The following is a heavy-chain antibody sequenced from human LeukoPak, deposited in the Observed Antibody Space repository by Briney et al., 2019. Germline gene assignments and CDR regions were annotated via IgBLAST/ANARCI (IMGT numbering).Heavy chain of an antibody. CDR3: ARVERLRLGELSAPWAMDV. J-gene: IGHJ6*02. V-gene: IGHV3-48*03. CDR1: GSTFSSYE. CDR2: GSQSGATT. D-gene: IGHD3-16*02. Sequence: GGSLRLSCAASGSTFSSYEIQWVRQAPGKGLEWISYGSQSGATTYFADSVKGRFIISRDNAKNSLYMQMNSLRAEDTAVYYCARVERLRLGELSAPWAMDVWGQGTTVTVSS.